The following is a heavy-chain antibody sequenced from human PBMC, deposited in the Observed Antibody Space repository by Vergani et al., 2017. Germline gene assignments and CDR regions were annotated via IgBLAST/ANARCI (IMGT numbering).Heavy chain of an antibody. CDR2: IHTGGST. CDR3: ARVPGSGSYLDY. J-gene: IGHJ4*02. V-gene: IGHV4-61*02. CDR1: GESIRSGSHY. Sequence: QVKLQESGPGLLKPSQTLSLTCTVSGESIRSGSHYWSWIRQPAGKGPEWIGHIHTGGSTDLNPSFKSRVSISVDTSKSQFSLKLSSVTAADTAVYYCARVPGSGSYLDYWGQGTLVTVSS. D-gene: IGHD3-10*01.